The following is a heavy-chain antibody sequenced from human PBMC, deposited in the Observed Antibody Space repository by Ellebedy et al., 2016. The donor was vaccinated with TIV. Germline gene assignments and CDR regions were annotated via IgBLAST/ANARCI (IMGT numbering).Heavy chain of an antibody. V-gene: IGHV4-61*05. D-gene: IGHD4-11*01. CDR2: IYYSGST. CDR3: ARYRAARNDAFDI. J-gene: IGHJ3*02. CDR1: GASVNTSAYS. Sequence: SETLSLXXSVSGASVNTSAYSWGWIRQPPGKGLEWIGYIYYSGSTNYNPSLKSRVTISVDTSKTQFSLKLSSVIAADTAVYYCARYRAARNDAFDIWGQGTMVTVSS.